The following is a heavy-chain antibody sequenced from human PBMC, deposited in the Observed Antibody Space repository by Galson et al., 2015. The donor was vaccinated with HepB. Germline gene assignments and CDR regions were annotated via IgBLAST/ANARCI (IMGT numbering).Heavy chain of an antibody. CDR1: GYTFTSYY. J-gene: IGHJ4*02. D-gene: IGHD4-17*01. Sequence: SVKVSCKASGYTFTSYYMHWVRQAPGQGLEWMGIINPSGGSTSYAQKLQGRVTMTRDTSTSTVYMELSSLRSEDTAVYYCAREGGAYDYGDFPLDYWGQGTLVTVSS. CDR3: AREGGAYDYGDFPLDY. CDR2: INPSGGST. V-gene: IGHV1-46*04.